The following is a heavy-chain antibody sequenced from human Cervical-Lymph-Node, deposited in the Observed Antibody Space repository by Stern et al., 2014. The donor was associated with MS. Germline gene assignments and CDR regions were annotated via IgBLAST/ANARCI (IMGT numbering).Heavy chain of an antibody. V-gene: IGHV3-30-3*01. CDR3: ARGGFGVGTSYYYGMDF. J-gene: IGHJ6*02. CDR2: ISYDGSNK. CDR1: GLTFSIYT. D-gene: IGHD3-3*01. Sequence: VQLVESGGGVVQPGRSLRLSCAASGLTFSIYTIHWVRQAPGKGLEWVAVISYDGSNKYYADSVRGRFTISRDNSKNTLYLQMNSLRAEDTAVYYCARGGFGVGTSYYYGMDFWGQGTAVTVSS.